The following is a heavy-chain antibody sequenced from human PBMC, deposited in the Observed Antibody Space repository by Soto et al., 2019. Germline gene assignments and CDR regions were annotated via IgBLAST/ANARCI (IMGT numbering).Heavy chain of an antibody. D-gene: IGHD6-13*01. J-gene: IGHJ6*02. CDR2: IIPGLDVS. CDR3: ARSTAELVRGGYYYYAMDG. V-gene: IGHV1-69*02. Sequence: QVQLVQSGAEVKKPGSSVKVSCKASGGTFSTYTFSWVRQAPGQGLDWMGGIIPGLDVSNYAQKFQGRVTITADKSTTTAYMELSSLRSEDTAVYYCARSTAELVRGGYYYYAMDGWGQGTTVTVSS. CDR1: GGTFSTYT.